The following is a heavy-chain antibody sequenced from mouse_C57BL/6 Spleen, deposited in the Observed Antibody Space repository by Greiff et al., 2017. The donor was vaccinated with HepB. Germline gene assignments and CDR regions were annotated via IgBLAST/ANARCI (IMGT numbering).Heavy chain of an antibody. J-gene: IGHJ2*01. V-gene: IGHV1-76*01. CDR1: GYTFTDYY. D-gene: IGHD1-2*01. CDR3: AKEDGDEYYFDY. Sequence: QVQLQQSGAELVRPGASVKLSCKASGYTFTDYYINWVKQRPGQGLEWIARIYPGSGNTYYNEKFKGKATLTAEKSSSTAYMQLSSLTSEDSAVYCCAKEDGDEYYFDYWGQGTTLTVSS. CDR2: IYPGSGNT.